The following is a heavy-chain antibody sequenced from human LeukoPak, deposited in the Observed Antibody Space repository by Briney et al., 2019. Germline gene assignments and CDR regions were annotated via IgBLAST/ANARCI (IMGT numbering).Heavy chain of an antibody. D-gene: IGHD3-3*01. CDR1: GYTFTGYY. V-gene: IGHV1-2*02. CDR3: ARVGLVRFLKGAFDI. Sequence: GASVKVSCKASGYTFTGYYMHWVRQAPGQGLEWMGWINPNSGGTNYAQKFQGRVTMTRDTSISTAYMELSRLRSDDTAVYYCARVGLVRFLKGAFDIWGQGTMVTVSS. J-gene: IGHJ3*02. CDR2: INPNSGGT.